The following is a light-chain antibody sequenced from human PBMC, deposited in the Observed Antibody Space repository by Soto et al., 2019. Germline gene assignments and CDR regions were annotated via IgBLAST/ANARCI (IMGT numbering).Light chain of an antibody. CDR1: QSISSW. J-gene: IGKJ1*01. V-gene: IGKV1-5*01. CDR3: QQYNSYST. Sequence: FQMTQSPSTLSASVGDRVTITCRASQSISSWLAWYQQKPGKAPKLLIYDASSLESGVPSRFSGSGSGTEFTLTISSLQPDDFATYYCQQYNSYSTFGQGTKVDI. CDR2: DAS.